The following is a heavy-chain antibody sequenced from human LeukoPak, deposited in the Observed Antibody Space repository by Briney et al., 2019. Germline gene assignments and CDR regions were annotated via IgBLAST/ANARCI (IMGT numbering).Heavy chain of an antibody. CDR3: VRSHQGGFDY. CDR2: INYDETTT. Sequence: GGSLRLSCAASGFTFSSYWIHWVRQDPGKGLVWVSRINYDETTTTYADSVKGRFTISRDNAKNTLYLQMNSLRAEDTAVYYCVRSHQGGFDYWGQGTLVTVSS. CDR1: GFTFSSYW. J-gene: IGHJ4*02. V-gene: IGHV3-74*01. D-gene: IGHD2-2*01.